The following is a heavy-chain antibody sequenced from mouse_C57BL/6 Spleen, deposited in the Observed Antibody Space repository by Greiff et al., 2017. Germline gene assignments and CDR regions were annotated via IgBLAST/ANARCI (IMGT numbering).Heavy chain of an antibody. Sequence: VQLQQSGPELVKPGASVKISCKASGYSFTGYYMNWVKQSPEKSLEWIGEINPSTGGTTYNQKFKAKATLTVDKSSSTAYMQLKSLTSEDSAVYYCARSVGFFDDWGQGTTLTVSS. V-gene: IGHV1-42*01. CDR2: INPSTGGT. J-gene: IGHJ2*01. CDR1: GYSFTGYY. CDR3: ARSVGFFDD.